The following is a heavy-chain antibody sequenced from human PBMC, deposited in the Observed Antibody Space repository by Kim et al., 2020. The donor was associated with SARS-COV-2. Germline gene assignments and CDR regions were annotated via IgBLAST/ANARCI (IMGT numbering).Heavy chain of an antibody. CDR1: GFTFSDSY. J-gene: IGHJ4*02. CDR3: AREFDPWSGYSDGSY. D-gene: IGHD3-3*01. V-gene: IGHV3-11*06. CDR2: ISTSSTYT. Sequence: GGSLRLSCAASGFTFSDSYMSWIRQAPGKGLEWVSYISTSSTYTNYADSVKGRFTISRDNAKNSLYLQMNSLRAEDTAVYYCAREFDPWSGYSDGSYWGQGTLVTVSS.